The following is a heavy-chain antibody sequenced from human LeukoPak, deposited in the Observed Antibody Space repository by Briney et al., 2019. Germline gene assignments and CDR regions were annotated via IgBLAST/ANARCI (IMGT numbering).Heavy chain of an antibody. V-gene: IGHV1-46*01. CDR2: INPSGGST. CDR1: GYTFTSYY. CDR3: ARRRLPDAFDI. J-gene: IGHJ3*02. Sequence: ASVKVSCKASGYTFTSYYIHWVRQAPGQGLEWMGIINPSGGSTSYAQKFQGRVTMTRDTSTSTVYMELSSLRSEDTAVYYCARRRLPDAFDIWGQGTMVTVSS.